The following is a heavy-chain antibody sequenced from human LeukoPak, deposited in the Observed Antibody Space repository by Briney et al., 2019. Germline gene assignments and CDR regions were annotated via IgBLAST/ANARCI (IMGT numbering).Heavy chain of an antibody. CDR1: GFTFSAYW. V-gene: IGHV3-74*01. D-gene: IGHD1-14*01. J-gene: IGHJ4*02. Sequence: GGSLRLSCAASGFTFSAYWMHWVRQAPGKGLVWVSRINSDGSRTTYADSVKGRFTISRDNAKNTLYLQMNSLRAEDTAVYYCARVATGWLSFDYWGQGTLVTVSS. CDR3: ARVATGWLSFDY. CDR2: INSDGSRT.